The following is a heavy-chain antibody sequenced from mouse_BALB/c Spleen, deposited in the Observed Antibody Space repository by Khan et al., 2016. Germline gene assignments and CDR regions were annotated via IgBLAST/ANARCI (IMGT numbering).Heavy chain of an antibody. J-gene: IGHJ1*01. V-gene: IGHV9-3-1*01. CDR2: INTYSGES. D-gene: IGHD1-1*01. Sequence: QIQLVQSGPELKRPGKTVKISCKASGYTFTNYGINWVKQAPGKGLKWMGWINTYSGESTYADDFKGRFAFSLETSANTAYLQIYNLKNEDTATDFSAIYRYYDGSSRYFDVWGAGTTVTVSS. CDR1: GYTFTNYG. CDR3: AIYRYYDGSSRYFDV.